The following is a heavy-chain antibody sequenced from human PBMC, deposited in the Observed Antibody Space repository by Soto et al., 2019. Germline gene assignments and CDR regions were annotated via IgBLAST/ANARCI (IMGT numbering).Heavy chain of an antibody. J-gene: IGHJ4*02. D-gene: IGHD2-21*01. Sequence: QVQLVESGGGLVKPGGSLRLSCAASGFTFSDYYMSWIRQAPGTGLEWVADISSSGRTIYYAYTVKGRFTISRDNAKHSLYLQMNSLRAEDTAVYYCARDEGLVVILFWGRVTLVTVSS. CDR3: ARDEGLVVILF. V-gene: IGHV3-11*01. CDR2: ISSSGRTI. CDR1: GFTFSDYY.